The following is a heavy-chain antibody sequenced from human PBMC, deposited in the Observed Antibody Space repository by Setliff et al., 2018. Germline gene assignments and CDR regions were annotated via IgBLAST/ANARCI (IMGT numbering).Heavy chain of an antibody. D-gene: IGHD3-10*01. CDR3: ARRLWGSGTDY. CDR2: IYHSGST. Sequence: SGTLSLTCAVSGYSISSGYYWGWIRQPPGKGLEWIGSIYHSGSTYYNPSLKSRVTISVDTSKNQFSLKLSSVTAADTAVYYCARRLWGSGTDYWGQGTLVTVS. V-gene: IGHV4-38-2*01. J-gene: IGHJ4*02. CDR1: GYSISSGYY.